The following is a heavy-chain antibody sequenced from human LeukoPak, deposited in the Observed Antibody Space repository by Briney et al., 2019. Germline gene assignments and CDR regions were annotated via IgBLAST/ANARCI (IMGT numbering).Heavy chain of an antibody. CDR1: GYTFTDYY. Sequence: ASVKVSCKASGYTFTDYYMHWVRQAPGQGLEWMGWINPKSGGTNYEQKFQGRVIMTRDTSISTAYMELSRPTSDDTAVYYCARHMTTANNWFDPWGQGTLVTVSS. CDR2: INPKSGGT. V-gene: IGHV1-2*02. D-gene: IGHD1-1*01. CDR3: ARHMTTANNWFDP. J-gene: IGHJ5*02.